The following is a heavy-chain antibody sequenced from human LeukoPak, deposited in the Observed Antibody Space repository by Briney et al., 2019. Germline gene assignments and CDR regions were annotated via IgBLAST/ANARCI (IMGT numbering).Heavy chain of an antibody. V-gene: IGHV3-21*01. CDR1: GFTFSSSW. Sequence: GGSLRLSCAASGFTFSSSWMHWVCLAPGKGLEWVSSISSSSSYIYYADSVKGRFTISRDNAKNSLYLQMNSLRAEDTAVYYCARAGMGAKRGGGAFDIWGQGTMVTVSS. CDR2: ISSSSSYI. CDR3: ARAGMGAKRGGGAFDI. J-gene: IGHJ3*02. D-gene: IGHD1-26*01.